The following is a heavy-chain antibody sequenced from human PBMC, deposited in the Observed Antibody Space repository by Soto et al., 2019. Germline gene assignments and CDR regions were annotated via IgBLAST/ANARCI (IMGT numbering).Heavy chain of an antibody. CDR2: INDIATTT. J-gene: IGHJ4*01. D-gene: IGHD3-10*01. Sequence: EVQLVGSGGGLVQPGGSLRLSCAASGFTFNCCAMSWVRLAPGKGLEWVANINDIATTTNYADSVKGRFTISRDQSKNTLYLLMNNLRAEDTAVYFCAKQAGLLPSKYYFASWAHGTQVTVSS. V-gene: IGHV3-23*04. CDR1: GFTFNCCA. CDR3: AKQAGLLPSKYYFAS.